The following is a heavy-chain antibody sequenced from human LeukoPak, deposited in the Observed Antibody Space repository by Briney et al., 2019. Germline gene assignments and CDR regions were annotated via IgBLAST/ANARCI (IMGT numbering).Heavy chain of an antibody. J-gene: IGHJ4*02. D-gene: IGHD5-12*01. V-gene: IGHV4-34*01. Sequence: PSETLSLTCAVYGGSFSGYYWSWIRQPPGKGLEWIGEINHSGSTNYNPSLKSRVTISVDTSKNQFSLKLSSVTAADTAVYYCARGIVATMAFDYWGQGTLVTVS. CDR3: ARGIVATMAFDY. CDR1: GGSFSGYY. CDR2: INHSGST.